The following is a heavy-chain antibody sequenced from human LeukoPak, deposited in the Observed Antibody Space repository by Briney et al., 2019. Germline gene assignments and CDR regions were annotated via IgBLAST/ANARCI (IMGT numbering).Heavy chain of an antibody. J-gene: IGHJ4*02. D-gene: IGHD5-18*01. CDR1: GYTFTGYY. V-gene: IGHV1-2*04. CDR3: ARGDTVDTAMVKGFDY. Sequence: ASVKVSCKASGYTFTGYYMHWVRQAPGQGLEWMGWINPNSGGTNYAQKFQGWVTMTRDTSISTAYMELSRLRSDDTAVYYCARGDTVDTAMVKGFDYWGQGTLVTVSS. CDR2: INPNSGGT.